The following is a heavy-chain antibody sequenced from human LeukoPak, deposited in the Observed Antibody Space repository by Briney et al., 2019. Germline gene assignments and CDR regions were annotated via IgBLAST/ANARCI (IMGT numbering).Heavy chain of an antibody. CDR1: GGSFSGYY. J-gene: IGHJ3*02. D-gene: IGHD3-3*01. CDR2: INHSGST. CDR3: ARGKKVRFLEWLLSGFAFDI. Sequence: SETLSLTCAVYGGSFSGYYWSWIRQPPGKGLEWIGEINHSGSTNYNPSLKSRVTISVDTSKNQFSLKLSSVTAADTAVYYCARGKKVRFLEWLLSGFAFDIWGQGTMVTVSS. V-gene: IGHV4-34*01.